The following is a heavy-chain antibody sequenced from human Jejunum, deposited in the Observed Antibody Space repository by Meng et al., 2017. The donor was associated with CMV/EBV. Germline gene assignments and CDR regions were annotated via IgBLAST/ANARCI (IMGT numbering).Heavy chain of an antibody. V-gene: IGHV6-1*01. CDR1: DSVSSYSAT. D-gene: IGHD3-22*01. CDR2: TYYRSKWWYN. J-gene: IGHJ4*02. CDR3: ARGDRNGYYFDY. Sequence: DSVSSYSATWNWIRQSPSRCLEWLGRTYYRSKWWYNDNAVSLRGRITINADASKNQSSLQLNSVTPEDTAVYYCARGDRNGYYFDYWGQGALVTVSS.